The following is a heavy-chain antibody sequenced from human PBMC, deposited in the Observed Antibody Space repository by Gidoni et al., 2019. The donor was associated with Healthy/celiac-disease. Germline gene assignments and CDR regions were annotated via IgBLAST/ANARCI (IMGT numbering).Heavy chain of an antibody. CDR1: GYTFTSYY. Sequence: QVQLVQSGAEVKKPGASVKVSCKASGYTFTSYYMHWVRQAPGQGLEWMGIINPSGGSTSYAQKFQGRVTMTRDTSTSTVYMELSSLRSEDTAVYYCARDSSSGWLDRPEYYYGMDVWGQGTTVTVSS. CDR3: ARDSSSGWLDRPEYYYGMDV. CDR2: INPSGGST. V-gene: IGHV1-46*01. D-gene: IGHD6-19*01. J-gene: IGHJ6*02.